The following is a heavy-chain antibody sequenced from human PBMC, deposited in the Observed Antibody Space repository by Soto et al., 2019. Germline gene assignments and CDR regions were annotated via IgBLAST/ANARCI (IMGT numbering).Heavy chain of an antibody. V-gene: IGHV1-3*01. J-gene: IGHJ6*02. CDR1: GYTFTSYA. D-gene: IGHD6-19*01. CDR3: ASLSEHWLGTYGMDV. CDR2: INAVNGNT. Sequence: VQLVQSGAEVKKPGASLKVSCKASGYTFTSYAMHWVRKAPGQRLDWMGWINAVNGNTKYSQKCQGRVTITRDTSASTAYMELSSLRSEDTAVYYCASLSEHWLGTYGMDVLGQGTTVTGSS.